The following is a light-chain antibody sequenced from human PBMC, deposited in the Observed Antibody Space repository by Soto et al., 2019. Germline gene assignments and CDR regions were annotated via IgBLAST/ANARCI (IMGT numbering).Light chain of an antibody. CDR1: QSVAAD. J-gene: IGKJ1*01. Sequence: IVLTQSPATLSVSPGERATLSCRASQSVAADLAWYQRKPGQAPRLLIYGASNRATGIPDRFSGSGTGTDFTLTISRLEPKDFEVYYCQQYGSSGTFGQGTKVDIK. CDR2: GAS. V-gene: IGKV3-20*01. CDR3: QQYGSSGT.